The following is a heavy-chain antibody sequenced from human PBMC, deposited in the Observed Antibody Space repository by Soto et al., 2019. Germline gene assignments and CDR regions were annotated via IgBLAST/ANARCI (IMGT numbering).Heavy chain of an antibody. D-gene: IGHD2-15*01. CDR1: GGTFSSYA. Sequence: GASVKVSCKASGGTFSSYAISWVRQAPGQGLEWMGGIIPIFGTANYAQKFQGRVTITADESTSTAYMELSSLRSEDTAVYYCARVGYCSGGSCYSGGYYGMDVWGQGTTVTV. CDR3: ARVGYCSGGSCYSGGYYGMDV. CDR2: IIPIFGTA. J-gene: IGHJ6*02. V-gene: IGHV1-69*13.